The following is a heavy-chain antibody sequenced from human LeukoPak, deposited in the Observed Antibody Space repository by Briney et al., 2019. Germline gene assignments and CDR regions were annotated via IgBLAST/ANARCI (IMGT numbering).Heavy chain of an antibody. D-gene: IGHD2-2*01. CDR2: INPSGGST. Sequence: ASVKVSCKASGYTFTSYYMHWVRQAPGQGLEWMGIINPSGGSTSYAQKFQGRVTMTRDTSTSTVYMELSSLRSEDTAVYYCARVGRRIVVPAAHYYYYYMDVWGKGTTVTVSS. CDR3: ARVGRRIVVPAAHYYYYYMDV. V-gene: IGHV1-46*01. J-gene: IGHJ6*03. CDR1: GYTFTSYY.